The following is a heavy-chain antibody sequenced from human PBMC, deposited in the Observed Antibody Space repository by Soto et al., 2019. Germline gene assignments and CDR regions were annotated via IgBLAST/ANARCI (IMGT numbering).Heavy chain of an antibody. CDR2: TYYRSKWYN. CDR1: GDSVSSNSAA. D-gene: IGHD6-19*01. CDR3: ARASSGWYDYYCYYGMDV. Sequence: SQTLSLTCAISGDSVSSNSAAWNWIRQSPSRGLEWLGRTYYRSKWYNDYAVSVKSRITINPDTSKNQFSLQLNSVTPEDTAVYYCARASSGWYDYYCYYGMDVWGQGTTVTVSS. J-gene: IGHJ6*02. V-gene: IGHV6-1*01.